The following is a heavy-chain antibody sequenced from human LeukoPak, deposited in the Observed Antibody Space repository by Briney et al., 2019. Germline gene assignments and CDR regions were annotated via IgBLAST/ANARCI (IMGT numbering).Heavy chain of an antibody. CDR2: IYPGDSDT. Sequence: GESLKISCQASGYTFSDLWIGWVRQMPGKGLEWMGIIYPGDSDTRYSPSFQGQVTISADKSISTAYLQWSSLKASDTAMYYCASHAYCGGDCYEADAFDIWGQGTMVTVSS. CDR3: ASHAYCGGDCYEADAFDI. D-gene: IGHD2-21*01. CDR1: GYTFSDLW. J-gene: IGHJ3*02. V-gene: IGHV5-51*01.